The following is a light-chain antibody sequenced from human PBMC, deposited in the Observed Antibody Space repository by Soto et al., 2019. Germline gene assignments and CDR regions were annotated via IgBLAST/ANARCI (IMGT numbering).Light chain of an antibody. CDR1: RTINTY. CDR2: SAS. J-gene: IGKJ3*01. Sequence: DFQMTQSPSSLSAAEGDRVTITCRASRTINTYLNWYQQKPGKAPKLLIYSASSLQSGVPSRFSGSGFGTDFALTISGLQPEDSATYFCQQTYSTPFTFGHGTKVEIK. CDR3: QQTYSTPFT. V-gene: IGKV1-39*01.